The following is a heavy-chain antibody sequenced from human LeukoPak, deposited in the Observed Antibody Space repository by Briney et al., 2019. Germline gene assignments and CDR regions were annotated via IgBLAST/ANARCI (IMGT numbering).Heavy chain of an antibody. CDR3: ARNSGGIVVVPTAAPDY. CDR2: INPNSGGT. Sequence: ASVKVSCKASGYTFTGYYMHWVRQAPGLGLEWMGRINPNSGGTNYAQKFQGRVTMTRDTSISTAYMELSRLRSDDTAVYYCARNSGGIVVVPTAAPDYWGQGTLVTVPS. CDR1: GYTFTGYY. J-gene: IGHJ4*02. V-gene: IGHV1-2*06. D-gene: IGHD2-2*01.